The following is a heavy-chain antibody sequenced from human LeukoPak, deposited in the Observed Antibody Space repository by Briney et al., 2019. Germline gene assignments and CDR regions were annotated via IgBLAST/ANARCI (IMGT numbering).Heavy chain of an antibody. D-gene: IGHD1-26*01. J-gene: IGHJ5*02. Sequence: GGSLRLSCAASGFTFSDYYMSWIRQAPGKGLEWVSYISSSGSTIYYADSVKCRFTISRDNAKNSLYLQMNSLRAEDTAVYYCARDVKWELEFLSWGQGTLVTVSS. CDR3: ARDVKWELEFLS. CDR1: GFTFSDYY. CDR2: ISSSGSTI. V-gene: IGHV3-11*04.